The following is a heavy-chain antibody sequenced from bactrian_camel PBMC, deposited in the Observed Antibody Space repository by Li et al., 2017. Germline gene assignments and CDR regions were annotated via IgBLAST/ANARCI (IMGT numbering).Heavy chain of an antibody. Sequence: HVQLVESGGGSVQVGGSLRLSCEISLYIYSSYCMGWFRQAPGKEREAVAAHYTGMATTYVADSVKGRFAISEDNAKNTVYLRMNNLNPEDTGAYYCVKDGGGILVFDYWGQGTQVTVS. CDR3: VKDGGGILVFDY. V-gene: IGHV3S1*01. D-gene: IGHD7*01. J-gene: IGHJ4*01. CDR2: HYTGMATT. CDR1: LYIYSSYC.